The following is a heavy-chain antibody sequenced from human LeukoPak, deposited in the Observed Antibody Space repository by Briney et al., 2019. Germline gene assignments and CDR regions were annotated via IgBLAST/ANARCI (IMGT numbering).Heavy chain of an antibody. CDR2: ISYDGSNK. Sequence: GRSLRLSCAASGFTFSSYGMHWVRQAPAKGLEGVAVISYDGSNKYYADSVKGRFTISRDNSKNTLYLQMNSLRAEDTAVYYCAKDGSHSSGWLGYFDYWGQGTLVTVSS. D-gene: IGHD6-19*01. V-gene: IGHV3-30*18. CDR3: AKDGSHSSGWLGYFDY. CDR1: GFTFSSYG. J-gene: IGHJ4*02.